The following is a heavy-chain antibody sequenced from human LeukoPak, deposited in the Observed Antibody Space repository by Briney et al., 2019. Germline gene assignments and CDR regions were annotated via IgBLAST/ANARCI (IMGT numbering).Heavy chain of an antibody. Sequence: GGSLRLSCAASGFTFSSYWMRWVRQAPGKGLEWVANIKQDGSEKYYVDSVKGRFTISRDNAKNSLYLQMNSLRAEDTAVYYCARRRYSGSSQHFDYWGQGTLVTVSS. CDR2: IKQDGSEK. D-gene: IGHD1-26*01. CDR1: GFTFSSYW. J-gene: IGHJ4*02. V-gene: IGHV3-7*01. CDR3: ARRRYSGSSQHFDY.